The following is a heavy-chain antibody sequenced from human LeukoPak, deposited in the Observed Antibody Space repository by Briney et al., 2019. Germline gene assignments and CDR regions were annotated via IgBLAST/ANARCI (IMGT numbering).Heavy chain of an antibody. CDR3: AKDIGSSTPRDY. CDR1: RVSISSNNW. Sequence: PSETLSLICAVSRVSISSNNWWNWVRQPPGKGLEWIGEIYHSGSTNYNPSLKSRVTMSVDKSNNQFSLKLTSVTAADMAVYYCAKDIGSSTPRDYWGQGTLVTVSS. V-gene: IGHV4-4*02. CDR2: IYHSGST. J-gene: IGHJ4*02. D-gene: IGHD6-13*01.